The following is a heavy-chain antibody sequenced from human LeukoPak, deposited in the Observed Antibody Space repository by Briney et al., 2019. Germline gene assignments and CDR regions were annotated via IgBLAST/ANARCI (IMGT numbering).Heavy chain of an antibody. CDR3: AKERSSWYYDAFDI. V-gene: IGHV3-30*18. Sequence: GRSLRLSCAASGFTFSSYGMHWVRQAPGKGLEWVAVISYDGSNKYYADSVKGRFTISRDNSKNTLYLQMNSLRAEDTAVYYCAKERSSWYYDAFDIWGQGTMVTVSS. D-gene: IGHD6-13*01. J-gene: IGHJ3*02. CDR2: ISYDGSNK. CDR1: GFTFSSYG.